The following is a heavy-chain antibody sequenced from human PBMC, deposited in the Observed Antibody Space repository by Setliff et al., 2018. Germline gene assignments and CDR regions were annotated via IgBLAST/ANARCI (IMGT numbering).Heavy chain of an antibody. Sequence: PSETLSLTCSVYGESFSNNYWNWIRQPAGKGLEWIGRIYPSGGTNYNPSLKSRVTISVDTSKNQFSLKLSSVTAADTAVYYCARAGSSGWWPRGYFQHWGQGTLVTVSS. J-gene: IGHJ1*01. D-gene: IGHD6-19*01. V-gene: IGHV4-4*07. CDR3: ARAGSSGWWPRGYFQH. CDR1: GESFSNNY. CDR2: IYPSGGT.